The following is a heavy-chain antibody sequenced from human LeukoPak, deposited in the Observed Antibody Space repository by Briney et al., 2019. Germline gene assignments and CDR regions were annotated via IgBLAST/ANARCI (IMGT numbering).Heavy chain of an antibody. V-gene: IGHV3-13*01. J-gene: IGHJ4*02. CDR2: IGTAGEI. CDR1: GFTFSSYD. Sequence: GGSLRLSCAASGFTFSSYDIHWVRQATGKGLEWVSGIGTAGEIYYPGSVKGRFTISRENAKNSLYLQMNSLRAGDTAVYYCARVMSGYSYGYPDFWGQGTLVTVSS. D-gene: IGHD5-18*01. CDR3: ARVMSGYSYGYPDF.